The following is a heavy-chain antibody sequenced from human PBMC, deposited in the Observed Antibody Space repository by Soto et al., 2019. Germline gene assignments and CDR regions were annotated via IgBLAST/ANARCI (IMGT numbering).Heavy chain of an antibody. CDR1: GFKFDGYA. CDR2: ISSNSDRI. D-gene: IGHD5-12*01. Sequence: EVQLVESGGGLVQPGRSLRLSCAASGFKFDGYAVSWVRQAPGKGLEWVSGISSNSDRIGYADSVKGRFTISRDNAKNSLYLQMDSLRPEDTALYYCAKDQYSGHGSFDYWGQGTLVTVSS. CDR3: AKDQYSGHGSFDY. V-gene: IGHV3-9*01. J-gene: IGHJ4*02.